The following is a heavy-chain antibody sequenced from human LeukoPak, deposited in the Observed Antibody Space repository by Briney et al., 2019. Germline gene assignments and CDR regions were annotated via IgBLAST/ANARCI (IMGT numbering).Heavy chain of an antibody. Sequence: AGGSLRLSCAASGFTFSSYGMHWVRQAPGKGLEWVAVISYDGSNKYYADSVKGRFTISRDNSKNTLYLQMNSLRAEDTAVYYCASSNRAPYYFDYWGQGTLVTVSS. CDR3: ASSNRAPYYFDY. CDR2: ISYDGSNK. J-gene: IGHJ4*02. CDR1: GFTFSSYG. D-gene: IGHD2/OR15-2a*01. V-gene: IGHV3-30*03.